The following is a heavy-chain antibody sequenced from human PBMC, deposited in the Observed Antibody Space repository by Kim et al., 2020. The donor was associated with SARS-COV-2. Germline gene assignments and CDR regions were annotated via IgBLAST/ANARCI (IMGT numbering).Heavy chain of an antibody. D-gene: IGHD2-21*01. J-gene: IGHJ5*02. CDR1: GFTFSSYS. CDR2: ISSSSSTI. Sequence: GGSLRLSCAASGFTFSSYSMNWVRQAPGKGLEWVSYISSSSSTIYYADSVKGRFTISRDNAKNSLYLQMNSLRDEDTAVYYCASVAMWFSSGYPWGQGTLVTVSS. CDR3: ASVAMWFSSGYP. V-gene: IGHV3-48*02.